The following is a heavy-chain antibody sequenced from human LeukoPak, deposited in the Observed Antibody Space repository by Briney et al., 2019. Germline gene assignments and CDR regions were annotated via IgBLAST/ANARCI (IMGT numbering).Heavy chain of an antibody. D-gene: IGHD3-22*01. V-gene: IGHV4-4*02. CDR2: IYHSGST. Sequence: PSGTLSLTCAVSGVSISSSNWWSWVRQPPGKGLEWIGEIYHSGSTNYNPSLKSRVTISVDKSKNQFSLKLSSVTAADTAVYYCARDQYYDSSGYQTLDYWGQGTLVTVSS. CDR3: ARDQYYDSSGYQTLDY. J-gene: IGHJ4*02. CDR1: GVSISSSNW.